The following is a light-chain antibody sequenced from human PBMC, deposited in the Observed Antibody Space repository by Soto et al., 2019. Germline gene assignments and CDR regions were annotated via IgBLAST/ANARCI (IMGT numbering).Light chain of an antibody. Sequence: EIVMTPPPPTLPVSPGERTTLSSSTTQRLTNSDLAWYQQKPGQAPRLLIYGASTRATGIPARFSGSGCGTEFTLTISSLQSEDFAVYVYQRYNNWPPVTFGQGTRLEN. CDR1: QRLTNSD. CDR3: QRYNNWPPVT. J-gene: IGKJ5*01. V-gene: IGKV3-15*01. CDR2: GAS.